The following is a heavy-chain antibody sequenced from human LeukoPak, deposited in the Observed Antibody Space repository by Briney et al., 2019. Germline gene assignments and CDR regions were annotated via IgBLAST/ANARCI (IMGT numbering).Heavy chain of an antibody. CDR2: ISYSGVT. V-gene: IGHV4-30-4*08. Sequence: SETLSLTCTASGASVSSPDYFWSWIRQPPGKGLEWIGSISYSGVTFYNPSLKSRLTMSLDTSKNQFSLRLTSVTVADTAVYYCARPRGSGYDLDFDYWGQGTLVSVSS. J-gene: IGHJ4*02. CDR1: GASVSSPDYF. CDR3: ARPRGSGYDLDFDY. D-gene: IGHD5-12*01.